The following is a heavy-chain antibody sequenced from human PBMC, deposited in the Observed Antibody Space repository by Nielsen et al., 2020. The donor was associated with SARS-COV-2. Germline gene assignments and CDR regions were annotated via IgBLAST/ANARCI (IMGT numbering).Heavy chain of an antibody. J-gene: IGHJ3*02. CDR2: MSNDGSDQ. Sequence: GESLKISCVASGFIFNNYGMHWVRQGPGKRLEWVALMSNDGSDQNYADSVKGRFTISRDNSKNTLYLQMNSLTVNDTAVYYCAKARGRRSWTFDIWGQGTMVTVSS. D-gene: IGHD3-10*01. CDR1: GFIFNNYG. V-gene: IGHV3-30*18. CDR3: AKARGRRSWTFDI.